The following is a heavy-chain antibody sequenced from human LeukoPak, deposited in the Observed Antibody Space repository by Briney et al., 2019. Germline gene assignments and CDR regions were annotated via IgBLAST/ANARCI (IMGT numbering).Heavy chain of an antibody. J-gene: IGHJ4*02. CDR1: GFTFSNFW. CDR2: ISSSSTYI. V-gene: IGHV3-21*01. D-gene: IGHD1-26*01. Sequence: PGGSLRLSCAASGFTFSNFWMNWVRQAPGKGLEWVSSISSSSTYIYYADSVKGRFTISRDNAKNSLYLQMNSLRAEDTAVYYCARAFLGAKDYWGQGTLVTVSS. CDR3: ARAFLGAKDY.